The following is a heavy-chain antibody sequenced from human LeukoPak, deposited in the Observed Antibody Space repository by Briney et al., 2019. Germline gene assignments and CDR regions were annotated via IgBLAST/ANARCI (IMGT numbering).Heavy chain of an antibody. J-gene: IGHJ3*02. Sequence: GGSLRLSCAASGFTFSSYAMSWVCQAPGKGLEWVSAITGTGATTYYADSVKGRFTISRDNSKNTLYLQMNSLRAEDTAVYYCAKRGADSGGNSALVAFDIWGQGTMVTVSS. CDR3: AKRGADSGGNSALVAFDI. CDR1: GFTFSSYA. V-gene: IGHV3-23*01. D-gene: IGHD4-23*01. CDR2: ITGTGATT.